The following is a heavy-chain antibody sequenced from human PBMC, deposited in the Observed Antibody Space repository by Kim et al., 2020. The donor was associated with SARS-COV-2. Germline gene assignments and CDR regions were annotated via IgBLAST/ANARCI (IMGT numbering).Heavy chain of an antibody. J-gene: IGHJ5*02. Sequence: ASVKVSCKASGYTFTSYAMHWVRQAPGQRLEWMGWINAGNGNTKYSQKFQGRVTITRDTSASTAYMELSSLRSEDTAVYYCARGSDYYDSSGYPQPDWFDPWGQGTLVTVSS. CDR3: ARGSDYYDSSGYPQPDWFDP. CDR2: INAGNGNT. D-gene: IGHD3-22*01. V-gene: IGHV1-3*01. CDR1: GYTFTSYA.